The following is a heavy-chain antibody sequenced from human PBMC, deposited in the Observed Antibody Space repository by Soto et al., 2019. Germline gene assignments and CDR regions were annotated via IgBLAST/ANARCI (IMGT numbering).Heavy chain of an antibody. V-gene: IGHV1-69*12. CDR2: IIPIFGTA. Sequence: QVQLVQSGAEVKKPGSSVKVSCKASGGTFSSYAISWVRQAPGQGLEWMGGIIPIFGTANYAQKFQGRVTITADESTSTAYMELSSLRSEDTAVYYCARVGIAVAGPGGWFDPWGQGTLVTVSS. J-gene: IGHJ5*02. CDR1: GGTFSSYA. CDR3: ARVGIAVAGPGGWFDP. D-gene: IGHD6-19*01.